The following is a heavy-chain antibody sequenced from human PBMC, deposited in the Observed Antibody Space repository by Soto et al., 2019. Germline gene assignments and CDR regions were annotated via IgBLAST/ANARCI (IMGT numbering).Heavy chain of an antibody. CDR2: ISAYNGNT. J-gene: IGHJ5*02. D-gene: IGHD2-2*01. CDR3: AGVYCSSTSCYDWFDH. CDR1: GYSFTSYG. Sequence: XSEKVSCKASGYSFTSYGISWVRQAPGQGLEWMGWISAYNGNTNYAQKLQGRVTMTTDTSTSTAYMELRSLRSDYTAVYYCAGVYCSSTSCYDWFDHWGQGTLVTVSS. V-gene: IGHV1-18*04.